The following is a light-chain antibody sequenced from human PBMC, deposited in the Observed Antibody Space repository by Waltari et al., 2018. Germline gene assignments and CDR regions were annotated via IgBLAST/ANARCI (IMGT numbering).Light chain of an antibody. Sequence: QSALTQPPSASGSPGQSVTFSCTGTSSDIGGYNYVSWYQHHPGKAPKLMIYEVNKRPSGVPDRFSGSKSGNTVSLTVSGLQAEDEADYYCSSYAGSSKFDVVFGGGTKLTVL. J-gene: IGLJ2*01. V-gene: IGLV2-8*01. CDR3: SSYAGSSKFDVV. CDR1: SSDIGGYNY. CDR2: EVN.